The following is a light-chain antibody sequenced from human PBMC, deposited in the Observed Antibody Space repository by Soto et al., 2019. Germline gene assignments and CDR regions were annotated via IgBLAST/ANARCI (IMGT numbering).Light chain of an antibody. Sequence: EIVMTQSPDILSVSAGERATLSCRASQSIATTLAWYQHKPGQSPRILIYGASTRATDVPPRFSGSGSGTAFTLTISSLQSDDSAVYYCQQYSNWPYSFGQGTRVEIK. J-gene: IGKJ2*01. CDR2: GAS. V-gene: IGKV3-15*01. CDR3: QQYSNWPYS. CDR1: QSIATT.